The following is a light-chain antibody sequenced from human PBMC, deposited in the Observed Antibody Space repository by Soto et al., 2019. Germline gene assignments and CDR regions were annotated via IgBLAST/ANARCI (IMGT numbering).Light chain of an antibody. CDR2: ATS. V-gene: IGKV3-20*01. Sequence: EVVLTQSPGTLSLSPGERATLSCRASQSVNSNYLAWYQQKPGQAPRLLIYATSSRATGIPDRFSGSGSGTDFTLTISRLEPEDFAVYYCQQCAGSPRWTFGQGNKVEIK. J-gene: IGKJ1*01. CDR3: QQCAGSPRWT. CDR1: QSVNSNY.